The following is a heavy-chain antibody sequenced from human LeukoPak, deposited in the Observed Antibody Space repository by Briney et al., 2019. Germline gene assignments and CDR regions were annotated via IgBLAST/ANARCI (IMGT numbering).Heavy chain of an antibody. Sequence: GGSLRLSCAASGFTFSIYSMTWVRQTPGKGPEWVSYISDSSSAIDYADSVEGRFTISRDNDKNSLYLQMNSLRVDDTAVYYWARGYGTSWFYSWGQGTLVTVSS. D-gene: IGHD6-13*01. CDR1: GFTFSIYS. CDR3: ARGYGTSWFYS. CDR2: ISDSSSAI. J-gene: IGHJ5*01. V-gene: IGHV3-48*04.